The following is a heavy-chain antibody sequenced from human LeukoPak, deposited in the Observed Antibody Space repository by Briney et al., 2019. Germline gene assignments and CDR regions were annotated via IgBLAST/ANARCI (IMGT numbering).Heavy chain of an antibody. D-gene: IGHD1-26*01. Sequence: PGGSLRLSCAASGFTFSTYNMNWVRQAPGKGLEWVSAITSSSAYVYYADSVRGRFTISRDNAENSLQLQMNSLRDDDTAVYYCARDPYSGNLGPTYYYYMDVWGKGTTVTVSS. CDR3: ARDPYSGNLGPTYYYYMDV. V-gene: IGHV3-21*01. J-gene: IGHJ6*03. CDR2: ITSSSAYV. CDR1: GFTFSTYN.